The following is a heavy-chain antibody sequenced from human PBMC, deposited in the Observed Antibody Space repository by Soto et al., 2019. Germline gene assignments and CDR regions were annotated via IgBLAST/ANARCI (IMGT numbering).Heavy chain of an antibody. V-gene: IGHV1-69*12. D-gene: IGHD1-26*01. CDR3: ARGKGGLWVTVFQH. Sequence: QVQLVQSGAEVKKPGSSVTVSCKASGGTFSSYAISWVRQAPGQGLEWMGGIIPIFGTANYAQKFQGRVTITADESTSTAYMELSSLRSEDTAVYYCARGKGGLWVTVFQHWGQGTLVTVSS. J-gene: IGHJ1*01. CDR2: IIPIFGTA. CDR1: GGTFSSYA.